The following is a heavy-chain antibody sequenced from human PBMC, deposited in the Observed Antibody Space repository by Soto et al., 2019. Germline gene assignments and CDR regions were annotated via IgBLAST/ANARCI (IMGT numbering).Heavy chain of an antibody. V-gene: IGHV1-69*01. CDR2: IIPIFGTA. D-gene: IGHD3-22*01. Sequence: QVQLVQSGAEVKKPGSSVKVSCKASGGTFSSYAISWVRQAPGQGLEWMGGIIPIFGTASYAQKFQGRVTITADESTSTAYMELSSLRSEDTAVYYCARSDPYDSSGYYYGPASYYGMDVWGQGTTVTVSS. CDR3: ARSDPYDSSGYYYGPASYYGMDV. J-gene: IGHJ6*02. CDR1: GGTFSSYA.